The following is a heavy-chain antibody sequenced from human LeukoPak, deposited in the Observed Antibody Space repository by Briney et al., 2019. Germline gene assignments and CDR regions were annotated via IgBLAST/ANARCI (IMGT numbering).Heavy chain of an antibody. CDR1: GFTFSNYW. CDR2: INSDATNT. CDR3: ARTSSGSNPFDY. D-gene: IGHD1-26*01. Sequence: PGGSLRLSCAASGFTFSNYWMHWVCQAPGKGLVWVSRINSDATNTGYADSVKGRFTISRDNAENTLYLQMNSLRPEDTAVYYCARTSSGSNPFDYWGQGTLVTVSS. J-gene: IGHJ4*02. V-gene: IGHV3-74*01.